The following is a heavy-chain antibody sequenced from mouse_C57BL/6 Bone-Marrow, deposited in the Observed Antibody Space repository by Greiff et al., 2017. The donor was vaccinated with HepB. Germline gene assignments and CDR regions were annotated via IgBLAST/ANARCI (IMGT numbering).Heavy chain of an antibody. J-gene: IGHJ2*01. V-gene: IGHV1-76*01. CDR3: ARRDYGNYFDY. CDR2: IYPGSGNT. Sequence: QVTLKVSGAELVRPGASVKLSCKASGYTFTDYYINWVKQRPGQGLEWIARIYPGSGNTYYNEKFKGKATLTAEKSSSTAYMQLSSLTSEDSAVYFCARRDYGNYFDYWGQGTTLTVSS. CDR1: GYTFTDYY. D-gene: IGHD2-1*01.